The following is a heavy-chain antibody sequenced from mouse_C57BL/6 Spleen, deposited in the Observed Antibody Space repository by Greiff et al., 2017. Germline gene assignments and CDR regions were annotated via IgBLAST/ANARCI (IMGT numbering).Heavy chain of an antibody. Sequence: VQLQQSVAELVRPGASVKLSCTASGFNIKNTYMHWVQQRPEQGLEWLGRLDPANGNTNYAPKFQGKATITADTSSNTAYLQLSSLTSEDTAIYYCARDGYGSSGYFDYWGQGTTLTGSS. CDR1: GFNIKNTY. V-gene: IGHV14-3*01. CDR2: LDPANGNT. D-gene: IGHD1-1*01. J-gene: IGHJ2*01. CDR3: ARDGYGSSGYFDY.